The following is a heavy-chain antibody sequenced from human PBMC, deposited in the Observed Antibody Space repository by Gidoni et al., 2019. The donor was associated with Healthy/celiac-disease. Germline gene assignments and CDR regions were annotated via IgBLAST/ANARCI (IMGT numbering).Heavy chain of an antibody. Sequence: ELQLVASGGGLVQPGRFLRLSCAASGFTFDDYAMHWVRQAPGKGLEWVSGMSRNSGSIGYADAVKGRFTNSRDNDKNSKYLQMNSQRAEDTALYYCAKEIEDGSDYEEPLDYWGQGTLVTVSS. J-gene: IGHJ4*02. CDR1: GFTFDDYA. CDR2: MSRNSGSI. V-gene: IGHV3-9*01. CDR3: AKEIEDGSDYEEPLDY. D-gene: IGHD1-26*01.